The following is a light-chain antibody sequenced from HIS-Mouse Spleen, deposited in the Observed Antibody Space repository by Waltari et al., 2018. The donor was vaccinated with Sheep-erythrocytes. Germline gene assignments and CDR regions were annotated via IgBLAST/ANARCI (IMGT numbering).Light chain of an antibody. CDR1: KGISNY. Sequence: DIQMTQSPSSLSASVGDRVTITSRASKGISNYLAWYQQKPGKVPKLLIYAASTLQSGVPSRFSGSRSVTEFTLTISSLQPEDVATYYCQKYNSAPLTFGGGTKVEIK. J-gene: IGKJ4*01. V-gene: IGKV1-27*01. CDR3: QKYNSAPLT. CDR2: AAS.